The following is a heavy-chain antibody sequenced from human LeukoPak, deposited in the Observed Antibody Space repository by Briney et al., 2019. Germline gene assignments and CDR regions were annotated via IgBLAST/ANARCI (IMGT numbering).Heavy chain of an antibody. D-gene: IGHD4/OR15-4a*01. CDR1: GGSISSGSYY. Sequence: PSETLSLTCTVSGGSISSGSYYWSWIRQPAGKGLEWIGRIYTSGSTNYNPSLKSRVTISVDTSKNQFSLKLSSVTAADTAVYYRARCLTYNWFDPWGQGTLVTVSS. J-gene: IGHJ5*02. CDR2: IYTSGST. V-gene: IGHV4-61*02. CDR3: ARCLTYNWFDP.